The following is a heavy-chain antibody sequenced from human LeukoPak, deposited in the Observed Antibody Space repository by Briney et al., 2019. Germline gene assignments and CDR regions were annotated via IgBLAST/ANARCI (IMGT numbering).Heavy chain of an antibody. CDR3: ATASVGYYAFDI. V-gene: IGHV4-31*11. CDR1: GGSISSSGFY. CDR2: IYYSGST. J-gene: IGHJ3*02. D-gene: IGHD2-21*01. Sequence: PSETLSLTCAVSGGSISSSGFYWGWIRQHPGNLEWIGFIYYSGSTYYNPSLKSRVSIYIDTSKNQFSLKLSSVTAADTAVYFCATASVGYYAFDIWGQGTMVTVSS.